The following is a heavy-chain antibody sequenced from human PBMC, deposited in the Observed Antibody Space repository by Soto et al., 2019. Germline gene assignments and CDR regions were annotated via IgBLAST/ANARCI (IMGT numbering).Heavy chain of an antibody. CDR3: AKEFYYDASGQYSDLYFDS. J-gene: IGHJ4*02. D-gene: IGHD3-22*01. V-gene: IGHV3-7*03. Sequence: EERMAESGGDVAQSGGSLRLSCAATGFMFGTYWMSWVRQAPGKGLEWVANIKHDGNEKYYGDSVRGRFTVSRDNSANAVYLDMDNLRDEDTGIYYCAKEFYYDASGQYSDLYFDSWGQGALVTVSS. CDR2: IKHDGNEK. CDR1: GFMFGTYW.